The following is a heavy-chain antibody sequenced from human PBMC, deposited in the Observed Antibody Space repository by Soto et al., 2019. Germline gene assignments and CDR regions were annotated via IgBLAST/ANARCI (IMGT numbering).Heavy chain of an antibody. Sequence: QMQLVQSGPEVKKPGTSVKVSCKASGFTFTSSAVQWVRQARGQRLEWIGWIVVGSGNTNYAQKFQERVTITRDMSTSTAYMELSSLRSEDTAVYYCAADRMGSGYYRSWGQGTLVTVSS. D-gene: IGHD3-22*01. J-gene: IGHJ4*02. V-gene: IGHV1-58*01. CDR3: AADRMGSGYYRS. CDR1: GFTFTSSA. CDR2: IVVGSGNT.